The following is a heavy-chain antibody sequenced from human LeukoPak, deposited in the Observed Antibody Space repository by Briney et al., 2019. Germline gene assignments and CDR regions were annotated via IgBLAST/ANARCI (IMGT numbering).Heavy chain of an antibody. Sequence: GGSLRPSCAASGFSFSDSYMSWIRQAPGQGLEWLSYIKSSDTSTFYADSVKGRFTVSRDNAKNSLYLQMNSLRAEDTAVYYCARRGNMSSHAFDIWGQGTVVTVSS. D-gene: IGHD2/OR15-2a*01. CDR2: IKSSDTST. J-gene: IGHJ3*02. CDR1: GFSFSDSY. CDR3: ARRGNMSSHAFDI. V-gene: IGHV3-11*01.